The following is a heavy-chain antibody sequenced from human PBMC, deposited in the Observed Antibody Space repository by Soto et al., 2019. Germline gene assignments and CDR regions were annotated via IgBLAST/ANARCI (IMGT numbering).Heavy chain of an antibody. CDR3: ARVPAANSNYYYGMDV. Sequence: GGSLRLSCAASGFTFSSYGMHWVRQAPGKGLEWVAIIWYDGSNKYYADSVKGRFSISRDNSENTLYLQMNSLRAEDTAVYYCARVPAANSNYYYGMDVWGQGTTVTVSS. V-gene: IGHV3-33*01. CDR2: IWYDGSNK. CDR1: GFTFSSYG. J-gene: IGHJ6*02. D-gene: IGHD2-2*01.